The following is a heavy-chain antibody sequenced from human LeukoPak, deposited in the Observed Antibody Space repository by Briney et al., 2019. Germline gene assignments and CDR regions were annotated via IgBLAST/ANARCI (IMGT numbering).Heavy chain of an antibody. CDR2: ISSSSSYI. J-gene: IGHJ4*02. CDR1: GFTFSRYS. V-gene: IGHV3-21*04. D-gene: IGHD3-22*01. Sequence: GGSPRLSCAASGFTFSRYSMNWVRQAPGKGLEWVSFISSSSSYIYYADSVKGRFTISRDNAKNSLYLQMNSLRAEDTAVYYCARDDSSGVLDYWGQGTLVTVSS. CDR3: ARDDSSGVLDY.